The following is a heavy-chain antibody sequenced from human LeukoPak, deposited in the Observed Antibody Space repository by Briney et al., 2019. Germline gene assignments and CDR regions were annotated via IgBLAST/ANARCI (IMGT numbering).Heavy chain of an antibody. CDR1: GFTFVTYA. Sequence: GGSLRLSCAASGFTFVTYAMSWVRQAPGKGLEWVSTISGSGDSTFYTDSVKGRFTISRDNSKNTLYLQMNSLRADDTAVYYCAKNPTGGSLNWFDPWGQGTLVAVSS. CDR2: ISGSGDST. J-gene: IGHJ5*02. D-gene: IGHD1-14*01. V-gene: IGHV3-23*01. CDR3: AKNPTGGSLNWFDP.